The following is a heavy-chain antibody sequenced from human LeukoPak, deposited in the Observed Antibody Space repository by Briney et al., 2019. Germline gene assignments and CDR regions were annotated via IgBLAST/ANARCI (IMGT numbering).Heavy chain of an antibody. CDR3: AKESGKFDY. J-gene: IGHJ4*02. CDR1: GLPIADFA. Sequence: GGSLRLSCVASGLPIADFAMHCVRQAPGKGLEWVSLISGDGVSTFYADSVKGRFSISRDNSKNSLYLEMNSLRTEDAAMYYCAKESGKFDYWGQGTLVAVSS. CDR2: ISGDGVST. V-gene: IGHV3-43*02.